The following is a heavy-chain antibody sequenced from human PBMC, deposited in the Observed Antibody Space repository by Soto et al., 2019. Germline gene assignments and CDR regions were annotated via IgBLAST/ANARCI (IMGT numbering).Heavy chain of an antibody. D-gene: IGHD3-10*01. Sequence: ASVKVSCKASGYTFTSYDINWVRQATGQGLEWVGWMNPNSGNTGYAQKFQGRVTMTRNTSISTAYMELSSLRSEDTAVYYCARAPPFYGSGSYLYYYYYYGMDVWGQGTTVTVSS. CDR3: ARAPPFYGSGSYLYYYYYYGMDV. J-gene: IGHJ6*02. V-gene: IGHV1-8*01. CDR1: GYTFTSYD. CDR2: MNPNSGNT.